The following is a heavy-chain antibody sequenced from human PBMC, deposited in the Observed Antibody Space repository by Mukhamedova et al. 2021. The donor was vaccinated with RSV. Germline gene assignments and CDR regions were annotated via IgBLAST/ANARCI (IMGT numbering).Heavy chain of an antibody. J-gene: IGHJ6*02. CDR3: SRDLRTYYDILTGYWVAWGMDV. Sequence: YIYYADSVKGRFTISRDNAKNSLYLQMNSLRAEDTAVYYCSRDLRTYYDILTGYWVAWGMDVWGQGTTVTVSS. CDR2: YI. V-gene: IGHV3-21*01. D-gene: IGHD3-9*01.